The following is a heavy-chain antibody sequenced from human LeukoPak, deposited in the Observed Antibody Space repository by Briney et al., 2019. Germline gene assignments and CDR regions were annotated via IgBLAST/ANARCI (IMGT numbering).Heavy chain of an antibody. D-gene: IGHD3-10*01. J-gene: IGHJ4*02. CDR1: GFTFSSYG. CDR3: ARETGTYYFDY. Sequence: GGSLRLSCAASGFTFSSYGMHWVRQAPGKGLEWVAVIWSDGSNKYYADPVKGRFTISRDNSKNTLYLQMNSLRADDTAVYYCARETGTYYFDYWGQGTLVTVSS. CDR2: IWSDGSNK. V-gene: IGHV3-33*01.